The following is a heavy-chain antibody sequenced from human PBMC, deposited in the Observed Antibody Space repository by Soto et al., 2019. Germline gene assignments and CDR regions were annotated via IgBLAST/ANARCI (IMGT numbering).Heavy chain of an antibody. V-gene: IGHV1-69*01. Sequence: QVQLVQSGAEVKKPGSSVKVSCKASGGTFSSYAISWVRQAPGQGLEWMGGIIPIFGTANYAQKFQGRVTITADESTSTAYMELSSLRSEDTAVYYCARDQPPPGYYDSSGSGMDVWGQGTTVTVSS. D-gene: IGHD3-22*01. CDR2: IIPIFGTA. J-gene: IGHJ6*02. CDR1: GGTFSSYA. CDR3: ARDQPPPGYYDSSGSGMDV.